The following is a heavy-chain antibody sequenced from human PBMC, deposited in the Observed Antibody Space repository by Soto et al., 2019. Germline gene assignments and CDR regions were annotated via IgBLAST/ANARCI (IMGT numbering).Heavy chain of an antibody. V-gene: IGHV1-3*01. CDR3: ARDGTRTIFGVVTMYYFDY. D-gene: IGHD3-3*01. Sequence: ASVKVSCKASGYTFTSYAMHWVRQAPGQRLEWMGWINAGNGNTKYSQKFQGRVTITRDTSASTAYMELSSLRSEDTAVYYCARDGTRTIFGVVTMYYFDYWGQGTLVTVSS. J-gene: IGHJ4*02. CDR2: INAGNGNT. CDR1: GYTFTSYA.